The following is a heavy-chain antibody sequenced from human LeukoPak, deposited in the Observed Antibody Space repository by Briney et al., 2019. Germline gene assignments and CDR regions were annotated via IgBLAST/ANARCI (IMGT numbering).Heavy chain of an antibody. V-gene: IGHV3-23*01. Sequence: GGSLTLSCAASGFTFSYYAMSWVRQAPGKGLEWVSAISGSGGLTYYADSVKGRFTISRDNSKNTLFLQMNSLRAEDTAVYYCAKDRATVVTRAFDYWGQGTLVTVSS. CDR1: GFTFSYYA. D-gene: IGHD4-23*01. CDR2: ISGSGGLT. CDR3: AKDRATVVTRAFDY. J-gene: IGHJ4*02.